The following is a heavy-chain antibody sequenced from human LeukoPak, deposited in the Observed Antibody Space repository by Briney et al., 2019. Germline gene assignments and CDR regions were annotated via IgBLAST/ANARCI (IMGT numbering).Heavy chain of an antibody. D-gene: IGHD3-22*01. CDR3: ASHKADYDSSGYYPNWFDP. V-gene: IGHV4-59*08. CDR2: IYYSGST. Sequence: SETLSLTCTVSGGSISSYYWSWIRQPPGKGLEWIGYIYYSGSTNYNPSLKSRVTISVDTSKNQFSLKLSSVTAADTALYYCASHKADYDSSGYYPNWFDPWGQGTLVTVSS. CDR1: GGSISSYY. J-gene: IGHJ5*02.